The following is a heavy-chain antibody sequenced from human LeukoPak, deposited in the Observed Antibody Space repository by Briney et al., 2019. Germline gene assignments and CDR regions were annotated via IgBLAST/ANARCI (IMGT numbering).Heavy chain of an antibody. CDR3: ARFESRNWYFDL. CDR1: GYTFTGYY. D-gene: IGHD1-14*01. J-gene: IGHJ2*01. V-gene: IGHV1-2*02. Sequence: ASVKVSCKASGYTFTGYYMHCVRQAPGQGLEWMGWINPNSGGTNYAQKFQGRVTMTRDTSISTAYMELSRLRSDDTAVYYCARFESRNWYFDLWGRGTLVTVSS. CDR2: INPNSGGT.